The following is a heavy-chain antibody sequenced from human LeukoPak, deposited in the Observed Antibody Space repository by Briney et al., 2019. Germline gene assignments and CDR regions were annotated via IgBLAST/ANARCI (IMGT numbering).Heavy chain of an antibody. CDR3: ARAGPGSNSDTKYYYGSGPFNYGMDV. J-gene: IGHJ6*02. CDR2: IYHSGST. CDR1: GGSISSGGYY. V-gene: IGHV4-30-2*01. Sequence: SETLSLTCTVSGGSISSGGYYWSWIRQPPGKGLEWIGYIYHSGSTYYNPSLKSRVTISVDTSKNQFSLKLSSVTAADTAVYYCARAGPGSNSDTKYYYGSGPFNYGMDVWGQGTTVTVSS. D-gene: IGHD3-10*01.